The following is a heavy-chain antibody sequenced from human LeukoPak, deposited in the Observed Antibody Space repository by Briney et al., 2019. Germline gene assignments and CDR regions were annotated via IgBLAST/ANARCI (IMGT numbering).Heavy chain of an antibody. CDR2: IKQDGSEK. J-gene: IGHJ4*02. D-gene: IGHD3-10*01. CDR3: AREPPYYYGSEKGYYFDY. Sequence: GGSLRLSCAVSGFTFSNYWMSWVRQAPGKGLEWVANIKQDGSEKYYVDSVKGRFTISRDNAKNSLYLQMNSLRAEDTAVYYCAREPPYYYGSEKGYYFDYWGQGTLVTVSS. V-gene: IGHV3-7*01. CDR1: GFTFSNYW.